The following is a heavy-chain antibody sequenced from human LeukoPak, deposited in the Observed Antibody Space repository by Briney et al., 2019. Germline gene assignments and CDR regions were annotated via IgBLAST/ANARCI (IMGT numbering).Heavy chain of an antibody. CDR3: AKDRSVNYYDSRTFDY. J-gene: IGHJ4*02. CDR2: IRYDGSNK. Sequence: AGGSLRLSCAASGFTFSSYGMHWVRQAPGKGLEWVAFIRYDGSNKYYADSVKGRFTISRDNSKNTLYLQMNSLRAEDTAVYYCAKDRSVNYYDSRTFDYWGQGTLVTVSS. V-gene: IGHV3-30*02. CDR1: GFTFSSYG. D-gene: IGHD3-22*01.